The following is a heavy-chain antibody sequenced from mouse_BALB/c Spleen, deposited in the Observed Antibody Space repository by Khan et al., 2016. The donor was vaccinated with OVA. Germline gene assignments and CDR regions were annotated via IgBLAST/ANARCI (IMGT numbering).Heavy chain of an antibody. CDR2: IDPSTGYT. CDR1: GYTFTTYW. D-gene: IGHD3-2*02. V-gene: IGHV1-7*01. J-gene: IGHJ2*01. Sequence: QVQLKQSGAELAKPGASVKMSCKASGYTFTTYWMHWVKQRPGQGLEWIGYIDPSTGYTEYNQKFKDKATLTTDKSSSTAYMQLSSLTSEDSAVYYCAREEALYHFDHWGQGTTLTVSS. CDR3: AREEALYHFDH.